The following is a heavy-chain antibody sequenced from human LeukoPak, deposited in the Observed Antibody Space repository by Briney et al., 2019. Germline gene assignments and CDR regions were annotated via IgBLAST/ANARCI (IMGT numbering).Heavy chain of an antibody. Sequence: GGSLRLSCAASGFTFRNASMSWVRQAPGKGLEWVGRIKSKTDGGTTDYAAPVKGRFTISRDDSKNTLYLQMNSLATADTAVYFCAHRDTTMVKIDYWGQGTLVTVSS. CDR1: GFTFRNAS. CDR2: IKSKTDGGTT. CDR3: AHRDTTMVKIDY. V-gene: IGHV3-15*01. D-gene: IGHD5-18*01. J-gene: IGHJ4*02.